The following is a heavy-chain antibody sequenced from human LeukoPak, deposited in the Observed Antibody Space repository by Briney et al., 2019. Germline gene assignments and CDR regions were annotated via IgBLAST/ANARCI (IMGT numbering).Heavy chain of an antibody. CDR1: GGSISSYY. Sequence: SETLSLTCTVSGGSISSYYWSWIRQPAGKGLEWIGRIYSTGSTNYNPSLKSRVTMSVDTSKNQFSLRLRSVTAADTAVYYCARQIASDGTAGSDFWGQGALVTVSS. V-gene: IGHV4-4*07. J-gene: IGHJ4*02. CDR3: ARQIASDGTAGSDF. CDR2: IYSTGST. D-gene: IGHD6-13*01.